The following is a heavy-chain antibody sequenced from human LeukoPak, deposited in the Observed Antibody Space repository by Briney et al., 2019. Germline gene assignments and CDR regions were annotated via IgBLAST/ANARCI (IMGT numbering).Heavy chain of an antibody. D-gene: IGHD6-13*01. V-gene: IGHV1-18*01. Sequence: GASVKVSCKASGRLFTSYGIAWVRQAPGKGLEWLGWKSNFDGDSKVAENLQGRVTLTSDSSTTTAYMELTSLKVDDTAVYYCVRARGCSNCVLTDGFDSWGKGTKVTVSS. CDR3: VRARGCSNCVLTDGFDS. CDR1: GRLFTSYG. J-gene: IGHJ3*01. CDR2: KSNFDGDS.